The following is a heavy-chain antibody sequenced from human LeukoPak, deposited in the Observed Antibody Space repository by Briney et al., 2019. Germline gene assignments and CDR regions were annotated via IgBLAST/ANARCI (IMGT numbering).Heavy chain of an antibody. CDR1: GFTFSSYG. V-gene: IGHV3-23*01. D-gene: IGHD1-1*01. CDR3: ARGGNWYVENY. J-gene: IGHJ4*02. CDR2: ISGSGGST. Sequence: GGSLRLSCAASGFTFSSYGMSWVRQAPGKGLEWVSAISGSGGSTYYADSVKGRFTISRDNAKNSLYLQMNSLRVEDTAVYYCARGGNWYVENYWGQGTLVTVSS.